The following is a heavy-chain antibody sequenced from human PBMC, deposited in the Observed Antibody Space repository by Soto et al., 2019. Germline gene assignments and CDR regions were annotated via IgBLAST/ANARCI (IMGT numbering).Heavy chain of an antibody. J-gene: IGHJ4*02. D-gene: IGHD5-12*01. Sequence: SETLSLTCTVFGGSISSSSYYWGWIRQPPGKGLEWIAMIYYSGITLYNPSLKSRVTISIDTSKNQFSLKLNSVTAADTAMYYCARPARQDTVAGDYWGQGTLVTVSS. CDR3: ARPARQDTVAGDY. V-gene: IGHV4-39*01. CDR2: IYYSGIT. CDR1: GGSISSSSYY.